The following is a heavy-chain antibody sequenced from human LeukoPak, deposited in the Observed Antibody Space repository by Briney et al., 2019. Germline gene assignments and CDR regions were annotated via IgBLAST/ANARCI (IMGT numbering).Heavy chain of an antibody. CDR2: INPNSGGT. D-gene: IGHD1-26*01. CDR1: GYTFTGYY. Sequence: ASVKVSCKASGYTFTGYYMHWVRQAPGQGLEWMGWINPNSGGTNYAQNFQGRVTMTRDTSISTAYKELSRLRSDDTALYYCARASGRYSDAFDIWGQGTMVTVSS. J-gene: IGHJ3*02. V-gene: IGHV1-2*02. CDR3: ARASGRYSDAFDI.